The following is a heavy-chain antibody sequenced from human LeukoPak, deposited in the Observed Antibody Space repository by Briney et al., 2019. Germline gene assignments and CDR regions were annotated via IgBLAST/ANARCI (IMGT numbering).Heavy chain of an antibody. CDR3: ARHEKLGQFDY. V-gene: IGHV4-59*08. CDR2: VYYSGSA. Sequence: SETLSLTCTVSSGSISSYYWSWIRQPPGKGLEWIGYVYYSGSANYNPSLKSRVTISVDTSKDQFSLKLSSVTAADTAVYYCARHEKLGQFDYWGQGTLVTVSS. D-gene: IGHD3-10*01. CDR1: SGSISSYY. J-gene: IGHJ4*02.